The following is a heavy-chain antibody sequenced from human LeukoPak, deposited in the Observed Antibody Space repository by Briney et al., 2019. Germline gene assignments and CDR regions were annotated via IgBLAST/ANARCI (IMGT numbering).Heavy chain of an antibody. D-gene: IGHD6-6*01. V-gene: IGHV3-20*04. Sequence: GGSLRLSCAASGFTFDDYGMSWVRQAPGKGLEWVSGIHWDGGSTGYADSVKSRFTISRDNSKNTLYLQMNSLRAEDTAVYYCAKDPYSSSSGGPYPMDVWGQGTTVTVSS. CDR3: AKDPYSSSSGGPYPMDV. CDR1: GFTFDDYG. J-gene: IGHJ6*02. CDR2: IHWDGGST.